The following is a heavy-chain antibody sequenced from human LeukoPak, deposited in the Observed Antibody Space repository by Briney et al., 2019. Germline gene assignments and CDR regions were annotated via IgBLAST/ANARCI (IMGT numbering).Heavy chain of an antibody. CDR2: INSNSNYI. J-gene: IGHJ1*01. Sequence: PGGSLRLSCAASGFTVSDSMNWVRQAPGKGLEWVSSINSNSNYIYYADSVKGRFTISRDNAKDSPYLQMNSLGAEDTAVYYCAREKFADGYFQHWGQGTLVTVSS. CDR3: AREKFADGYFQH. D-gene: IGHD3-10*01. CDR1: GFTVSDS. V-gene: IGHV3-21*01.